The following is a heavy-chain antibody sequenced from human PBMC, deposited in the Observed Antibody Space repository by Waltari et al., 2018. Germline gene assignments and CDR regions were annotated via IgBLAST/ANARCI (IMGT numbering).Heavy chain of an antibody. CDR2: IYYSGST. Sequence: QLQLQESGPGLVKPSETLSLTCTVSGGSISSSSYYWGWIRPPPGKGLEWIGSIYYSGSTYYNPSLKSRVTISVDTSKNQFSLKLSSVTAADTAVYYCARSIVVVVAARDEYFQHWGQGTLVTVSS. J-gene: IGHJ1*01. CDR1: GGSISSSSYY. V-gene: IGHV4-39*01. D-gene: IGHD2-15*01. CDR3: ARSIVVVVAARDEYFQH.